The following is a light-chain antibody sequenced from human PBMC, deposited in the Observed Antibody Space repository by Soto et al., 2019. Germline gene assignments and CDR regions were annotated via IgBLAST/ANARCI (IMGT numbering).Light chain of an antibody. CDR1: SSNIGGNS. V-gene: IGLV1-51*01. J-gene: IGLJ1*01. CDR2: DDD. Sequence: QSVLTQPPSVSAAPGQRVTISCSGSSSNIGGNSVSWYQQLPGTAPKPLIYDDDKRPSGIPDRFSGSKSGTSATLGITGFQTGDEADYYCGPWDSSLSPYALXSETKVTGL. CDR3: GPWDSSLSPYA.